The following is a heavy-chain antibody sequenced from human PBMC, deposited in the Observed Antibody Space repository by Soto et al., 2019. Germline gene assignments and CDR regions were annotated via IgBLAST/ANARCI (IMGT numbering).Heavy chain of an antibody. CDR1: GGSFTSNNW. D-gene: IGHD1-7*01. V-gene: IGHV4-4*02. CDR3: ASRDPGTSVDY. J-gene: IGHJ4*02. CDR2: IYRTGST. Sequence: QVQLQESGPGLVKPSGTLSHTCAVSGGSFTSNNWWTWVRQPPGQALEWIGAIYRTGSTNYNPSLKSPVTIQVDQSETQFSLKVTYPTGADTAVYYCASRDPGTSVDYSGQGTFVTFSS.